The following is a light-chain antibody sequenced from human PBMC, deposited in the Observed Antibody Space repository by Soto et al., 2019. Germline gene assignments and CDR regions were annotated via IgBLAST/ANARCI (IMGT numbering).Light chain of an antibody. J-gene: IGKJ5*01. CDR1: QRVSSSY. Sequence: IPWTTCQSNLSLSPWARSTFFCRASQRVSSSYLAWYQQKPGQAPRLLVYGASSRATGIPDRFSGSGSGTDFTLTISSLEPEDFAAYYCQQYGSSPLTFGQGTRLEIK. V-gene: IGKV3-20*01. CDR3: QQYGSSPLT. CDR2: GAS.